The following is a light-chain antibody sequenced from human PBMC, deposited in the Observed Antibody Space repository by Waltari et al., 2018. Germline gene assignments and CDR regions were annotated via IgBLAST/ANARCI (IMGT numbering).Light chain of an antibody. V-gene: IGKV1-6*02. CDR3: LQDDNYPRT. CDR2: AAS. J-gene: IGKJ1*01. CDR1: QGIRSD. Sequence: AIQMTQSPSPLSASVGDRVTITCRASQGIRSDLGWYQQKPGKAPKLLIYAASTLQSGVPSRFSGSGSGTDFTLTISSLQPEDFATYYCLQDDNYPRTFGQGTKVEIK.